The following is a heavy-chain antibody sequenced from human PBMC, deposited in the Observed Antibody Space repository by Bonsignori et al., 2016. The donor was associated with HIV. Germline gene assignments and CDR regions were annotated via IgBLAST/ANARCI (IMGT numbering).Heavy chain of an antibody. CDR3: ARSKVAAPRVFDH. Sequence: WVRQAPGQGLEWMGITNPYNNLINYAQNFQGRVTMTRDTSTGTVYMELSSLRSDDTAVYYCARSKVAAPRVFDHWGQGTLVTVSS. J-gene: IGHJ4*02. CDR2: TNPYNNLI. D-gene: IGHD1-26*01. V-gene: IGHV1-46*03.